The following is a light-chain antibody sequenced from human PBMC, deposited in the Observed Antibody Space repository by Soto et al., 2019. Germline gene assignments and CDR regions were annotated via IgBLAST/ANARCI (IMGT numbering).Light chain of an antibody. CDR2: DAS. CDR1: QSVNNY. CDR3: QQRINWPLT. V-gene: IGKV3-11*01. J-gene: IGKJ4*01. Sequence: EIVLTQSPVTLSLSPGERATLSCRASQSVNNYLVWYQQKPGQAPRLLIYDASTRATGIPARFSGSGSGTDFTLTISSLEPEDFAVYYCQQRINWPLTFGGGTKVDIK.